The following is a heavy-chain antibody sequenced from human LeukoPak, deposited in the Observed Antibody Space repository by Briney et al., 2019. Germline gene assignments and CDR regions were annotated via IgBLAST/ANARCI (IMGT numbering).Heavy chain of an antibody. CDR1: GYSISSGYY. CDR2: VCHSGTT. V-gene: IGHV4-38-2*01. Sequence: SETLSLTCGVSGYSISSGYYWAWIRQPPGKGLEWVATVCHSGTTYYNPSLKSRVMILIDTSKNQFSLKLNSVTAADTAVYYCARMGAGLNWFDPWGQGTLVTVSS. J-gene: IGHJ5*02. D-gene: IGHD1-26*01. CDR3: ARMGAGLNWFDP.